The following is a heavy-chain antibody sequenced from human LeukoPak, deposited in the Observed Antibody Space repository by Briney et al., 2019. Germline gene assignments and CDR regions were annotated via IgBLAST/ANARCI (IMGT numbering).Heavy chain of an antibody. Sequence: GGSLRPSCAASGFTLSSYSMNWVRQAPGKGLQWVSYISSTSSTIYYADSVKGRFTISRDNAKNSVYLQMNSLRAEDTAVYYCARSDPTNLFYYASGGVRWFDPWGQGTLVTVSS. D-gene: IGHD3-10*01. CDR3: ARSDPTNLFYYASGGVRWFDP. V-gene: IGHV3-48*01. CDR2: ISSTSSTI. CDR1: GFTLSSYS. J-gene: IGHJ5*02.